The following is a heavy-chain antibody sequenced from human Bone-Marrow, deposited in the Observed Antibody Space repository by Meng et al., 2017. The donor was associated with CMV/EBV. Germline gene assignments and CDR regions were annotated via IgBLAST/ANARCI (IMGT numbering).Heavy chain of an antibody. CDR3: VRGLAAMG. J-gene: IGHJ4*02. V-gene: IGHV4-59*01. CDR2: IYYSGST. Sequence: SETLSLTCTVSGGSISSYYWSWIRQPPGKGLEWIGYIYYSGSTNYNPSLKSRVTISVDTSKNQFSLKLSSVTAADTAVYYCVRGLAAMGWGQGTLVTVSS. D-gene: IGHD2-2*01. CDR1: GGSISSYY.